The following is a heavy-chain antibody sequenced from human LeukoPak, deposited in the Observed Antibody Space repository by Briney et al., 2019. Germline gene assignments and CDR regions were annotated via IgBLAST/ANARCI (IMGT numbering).Heavy chain of an antibody. CDR3: ARSVWYSGSYGFDY. CDR1: GYNFIDHY. CDR2: INPNSGAT. V-gene: IGHV1-2*02. Sequence: ASLEVSCMASGYNFIDHYIYWLRQAPGQGLEWMGWINPNSGATNYAQKFQGRVTMTGDTSMNTAHMELSRLTSDDTAMYFCARSVWYSGSYGFDYWGQGTLVRVAS. J-gene: IGHJ4*02. D-gene: IGHD1-26*01.